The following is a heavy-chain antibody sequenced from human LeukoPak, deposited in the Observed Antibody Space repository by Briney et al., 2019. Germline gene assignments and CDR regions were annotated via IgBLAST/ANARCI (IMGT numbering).Heavy chain of an antibody. CDR3: ARGSGATIFWAAPVYYYYYMDV. V-gene: IGHV3-53*01. CDR1: GFTVSSNS. CDR2: IYSDNT. J-gene: IGHJ6*03. Sequence: GGSLRLSCTVSGFTVSSNSMSWVRQAPGKGLEWVSFIYSDNTHYSDSVKGRFTISRDNSKNTLYLQMNSLRAEDTAVYYCARGSGATIFWAAPVYYYYYMDVWGKGTTVTISS. D-gene: IGHD3-9*01.